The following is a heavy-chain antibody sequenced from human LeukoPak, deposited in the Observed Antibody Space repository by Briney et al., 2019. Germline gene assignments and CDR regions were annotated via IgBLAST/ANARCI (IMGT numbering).Heavy chain of an antibody. Sequence: PSETLSLTCTVSGGSISSYYWSWIRQPPGKGLEWIGYIYTSGSTNYNPSLKSRVTISVDTSKNQFSLKLSSVTAADTAVYYCARRPVGGTSPFDYWGQETLVTVSS. CDR1: GGSISSYY. CDR3: ARRPVGGTSPFDY. J-gene: IGHJ4*02. D-gene: IGHD4-23*01. CDR2: IYTSGST. V-gene: IGHV4-4*09.